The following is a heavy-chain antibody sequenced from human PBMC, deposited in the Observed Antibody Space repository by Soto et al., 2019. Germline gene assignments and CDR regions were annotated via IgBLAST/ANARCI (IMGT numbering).Heavy chain of an antibody. J-gene: IGHJ4*02. Sequence: SVKVSCKASGGTFSSYTISWVRQAPGQGLEWMGRIIPILGIANYAQKFQGRVTITADKSTSTAYMELSSLRSEDTAVYYCAREALVYGDANGGFDYWGQGTLVTVSS. CDR2: IIPILGIA. V-gene: IGHV1-69*04. CDR1: GGTFSSYT. CDR3: AREALVYGDANGGFDY. D-gene: IGHD4-17*01.